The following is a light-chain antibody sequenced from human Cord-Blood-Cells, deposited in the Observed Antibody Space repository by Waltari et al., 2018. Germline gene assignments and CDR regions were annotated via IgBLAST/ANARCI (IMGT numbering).Light chain of an antibody. Sequence: SYVLTQPPSVSVAPGKTARITCGGNNIGSKSVHWNQQKPGQAPVLVIYYDSDRPSGIPERFSGSNSGNTATLTISRVEAGDEADYYCQVWDSSSDHPYVFGTGTKVTVL. J-gene: IGLJ1*01. CDR2: YDS. V-gene: IGLV3-21*04. CDR1: NIGSKS. CDR3: QVWDSSSDHPYV.